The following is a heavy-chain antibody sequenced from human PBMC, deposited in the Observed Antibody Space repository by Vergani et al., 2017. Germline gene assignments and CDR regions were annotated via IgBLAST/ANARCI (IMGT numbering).Heavy chain of an antibody. CDR3: AVSYSSSWSYYYYYMDV. CDR1: GFTFSACP. Sequence: EVQLLQSGGGVIQPGGSVRLSCAASGFTFSACPMTWVRQAPGKGLEWVSRIKSDGSITAYADSVKGRFTISRDNAQNTLYLQMNSLRAEDTAVYYCAVSYSSSWSYYYYYMDVWGKGTTVTVSS. V-gene: IGHV3-74*02. D-gene: IGHD6-13*01. J-gene: IGHJ6*03. CDR2: IKSDGSIT.